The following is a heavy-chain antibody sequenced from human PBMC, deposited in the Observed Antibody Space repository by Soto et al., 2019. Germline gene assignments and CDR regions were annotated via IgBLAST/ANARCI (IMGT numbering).Heavy chain of an antibody. CDR1: GLTFRTYG. CDR2: ISNEGSDE. D-gene: IGHD2-15*01. J-gene: IGHJ4*02. V-gene: IGHV3-30*18. Sequence: QVQLVESGGGVVQPGRSLRLSCEVSGLTFRTYGMHWVRQAPGKGLEWVAIISNEGSDEQYADSVKGRFFISRDNLKNTLYLQMNSLRVEDTAVYYCAKGCGSGGSCYIIDYWGQGTLVTVSS. CDR3: AKGCGSGGSCYIIDY.